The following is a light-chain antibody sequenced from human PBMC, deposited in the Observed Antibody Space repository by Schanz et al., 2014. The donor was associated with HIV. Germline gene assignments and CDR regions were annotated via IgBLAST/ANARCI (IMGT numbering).Light chain of an antibody. CDR1: SSNIGADYD. J-gene: IGLJ3*02. V-gene: IGLV1-40*01. CDR2: DNT. CDR3: QSFDSSLNGVV. Sequence: QSGLTQPPSMSAAPGQRVTISCTGSSSNIGADYDVHWYQLLPGTAPKLLIFDNTNRPSGVPARFSGSKSGSSASLAISGLQDEDEADYFCQSFDSSLNGVVFGGGTKLTVL.